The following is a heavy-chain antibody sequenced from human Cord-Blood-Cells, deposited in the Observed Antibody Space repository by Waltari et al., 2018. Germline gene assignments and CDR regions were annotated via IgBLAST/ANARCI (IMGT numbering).Heavy chain of an antibody. D-gene: IGHD1-26*01. CDR2: INAGNGNT. V-gene: IGHV1-3*01. CDR3: ARAKSGSYFYFQH. J-gene: IGHJ1*01. Sequence: QVQLVQSGAEVKKPGASVKVSCKASGYTFTSYGMHWVRQAPGQRLEWMGWINAGNGNTKYSQKFQVRVTITRDTSASTAYMELSSLRSEDTAVYYCARAKSGSYFYFQHWGQGTLVTVSS. CDR1: GYTFTSYG.